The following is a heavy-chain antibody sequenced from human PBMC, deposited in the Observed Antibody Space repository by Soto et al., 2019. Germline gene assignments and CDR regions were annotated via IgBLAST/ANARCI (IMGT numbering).Heavy chain of an antibody. CDR1: GGSISSYY. J-gene: IGHJ5*02. D-gene: IGHD3-10*01. Sequence: SETLSLTCTVSGGSISSYYWSWIRQPPGKGLEWIGYIYYSGSTYYNPSLKSRVTISVDTSKNQFSLKLSSVTAADTAVYYCAREVDRGVIRRFDPWGQGTLVTVSS. CDR3: AREVDRGVIRRFDP. V-gene: IGHV4-59*12. CDR2: IYYSGST.